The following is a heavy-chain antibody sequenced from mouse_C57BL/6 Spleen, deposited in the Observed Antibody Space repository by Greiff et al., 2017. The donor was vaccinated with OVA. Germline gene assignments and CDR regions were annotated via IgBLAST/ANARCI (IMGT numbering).Heavy chain of an antibody. CDR1: GFTFSSYA. V-gene: IGHV5-4*01. CDR3: ARDAMDY. Sequence: EVQGVESGGGLVKPGGSLKLSCAASGFTFSSYAMSWVRQTPEKRLAWVATISDGGSYTYYPDNVKGRFTISRDNAKNNLYLQMSHLKSEDTAMYYCARDAMDYWGQGTSVTVSS. CDR2: ISDGGSYT. J-gene: IGHJ4*01.